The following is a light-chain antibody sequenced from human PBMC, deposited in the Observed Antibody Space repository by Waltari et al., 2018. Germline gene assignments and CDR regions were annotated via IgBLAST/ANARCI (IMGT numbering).Light chain of an antibody. V-gene: IGLV1-47*01. CDR1: SSNIGSNY. CDR3: AAWDDSLSGVV. CDR2: KNN. Sequence: QSVLTQPPSASGTPGQRVTIPCSGSSSNIGSNYVYWYQQLPGTAPKLLIYKNNQRPSGVPDRFSGSKSGTSASLAISGLRSEDEADYSCAAWDDSLSGVVFGGGTKLTVL. J-gene: IGLJ2*01.